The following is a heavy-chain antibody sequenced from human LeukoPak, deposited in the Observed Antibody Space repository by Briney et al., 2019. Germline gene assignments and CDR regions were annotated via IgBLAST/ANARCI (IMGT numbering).Heavy chain of an antibody. CDR3: ARGPPWGYYMDV. V-gene: IGHV1-2*02. D-gene: IGHD7-27*01. CDR2: INPNSGGT. Sequence: ASVKVSCRASGYTFTGYYMHWVRQAPGQGLEWMGWINPNSGGTNYAQKFQGRVTMTRDTSISTAYMELSRLRSDDTAVYYCARGPPWGYYMDVWGKGTTVTVSS. CDR1: GYTFTGYY. J-gene: IGHJ6*03.